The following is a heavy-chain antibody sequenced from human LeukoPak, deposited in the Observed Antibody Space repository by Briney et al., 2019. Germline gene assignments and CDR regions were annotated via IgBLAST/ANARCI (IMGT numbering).Heavy chain of an antibody. J-gene: IGHJ4*02. CDR2: ISSSSSYI. V-gene: IGHV3-21*01. CDR3: ARDLPRLDPQLSFDY. Sequence: GGSLRLSCAASGFTFSSYSMNWVRQAPGKGLEWVSSISSSSSYIYYADSVKGRFTISRDNAKNSLYLQMNSLRAEDTAVYYCARDLPRLDPQLSFDYWGQGTLVTVSS. D-gene: IGHD2-2*01. CDR1: GFTFSSYS.